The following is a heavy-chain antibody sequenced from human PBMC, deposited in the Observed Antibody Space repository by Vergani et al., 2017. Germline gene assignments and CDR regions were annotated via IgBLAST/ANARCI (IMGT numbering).Heavy chain of an antibody. CDR3: AGARLVSESESGGYYYYGMDV. CDR1: GYTFTSYG. J-gene: IGHJ6*02. V-gene: IGHV1-18*01. Sequence: QVQLVQSGAEVKKPGASVKVSCKASGYTFTSYGISWVRQAPGQGLEWMGWISAYNGNTNYAQKLQGRVTMTTDTSTSTAYMELRSLRSDDTSVYYCAGARLVSESESGGYYYYGMDVWGQGTTVTVSS. D-gene: IGHD3-16*01. CDR2: ISAYNGNT.